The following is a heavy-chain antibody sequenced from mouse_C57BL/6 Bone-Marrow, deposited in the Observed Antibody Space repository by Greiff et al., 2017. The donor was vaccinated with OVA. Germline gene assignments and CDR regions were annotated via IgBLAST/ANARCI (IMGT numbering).Heavy chain of an antibody. CDR3: ARNPPGAMDD. Sequence: VQLQQSVAELVRPGASVKLSCTASGFNIQNTYMHWVKQRPEQGLEWIGRIDPANGNTKYATKFQGKATITADTSSNTAYLQLSSLTSEDTAIYYCARNPPGAMDDWGQGTSVTVSS. V-gene: IGHV14-3*01. CDR2: IDPANGNT. CDR1: GFNIQNTY. J-gene: IGHJ4*01.